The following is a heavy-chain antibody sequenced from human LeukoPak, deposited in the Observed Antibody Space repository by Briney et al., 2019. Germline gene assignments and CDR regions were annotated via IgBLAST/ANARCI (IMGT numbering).Heavy chain of an antibody. CDR3: AVTLKGRISGYRIFDY. V-gene: IGHV1-69*13. CDR2: IIPIFGTT. Sequence: GASVKVSCKASRGTFNSFAISWVRQAPGQGLEWMGGIIPIFGTTNYAQKFQDRVTITADESTSIAFMELSSLEYEDTAVYYCAVTLKGRISGYRIFDYWGQGALVTVSS. J-gene: IGHJ4*02. D-gene: IGHD3-22*01. CDR1: RGTFNSFA.